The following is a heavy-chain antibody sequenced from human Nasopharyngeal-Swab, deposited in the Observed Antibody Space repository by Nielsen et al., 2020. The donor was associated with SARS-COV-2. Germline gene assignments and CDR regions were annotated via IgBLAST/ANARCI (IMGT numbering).Heavy chain of an antibody. CDR2: INPSGGST. CDR1: GYTFTSYY. Sequence: ASVKVSCKASGYTFTSYYMHWVRQAPGQGLEWMGIINPSGGSTSYAQKFQGRVTMTRDTSTSTVYMELSSLRSEDTAVYYCARDLGGSYQYYYCGMDVWGQGTTVTVSS. CDR3: ARDLGGSYQYYYCGMDV. D-gene: IGHD1-26*01. V-gene: IGHV1-46*01. J-gene: IGHJ6*02.